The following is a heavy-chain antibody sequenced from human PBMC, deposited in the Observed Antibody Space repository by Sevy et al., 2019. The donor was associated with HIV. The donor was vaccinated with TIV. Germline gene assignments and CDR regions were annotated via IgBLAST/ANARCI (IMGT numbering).Heavy chain of an antibody. J-gene: IGHJ5*02. CDR1: GGSISVYH. CDR2: VYHTGST. V-gene: IGHV4-59*01. D-gene: IGHD5-12*01. Sequence: SETLSLTCTVSGGSISVYHWSWIRQPPGKELEYIGYVYHTGSTNYNPSLKSRVTISVDTSNNQFSLKLTSVTAADTAVYYCARAPPVRSGDDTLNWFDPWGQGTLVTVSS. CDR3: ARAPPVRSGDDTLNWFDP.